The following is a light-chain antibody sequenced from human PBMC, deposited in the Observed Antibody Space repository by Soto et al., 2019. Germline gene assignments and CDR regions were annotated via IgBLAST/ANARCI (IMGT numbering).Light chain of an antibody. V-gene: IGKV1-5*03. CDR2: KAS. Sequence: DIQMTQSPSTLSASVGDRVTITCRASQTISTLLAWYQQRPGKAPNLLIYKASSLESGVPSRFSGSGSGTEFTLTISSLQPDDFATYFCQQSYSTPRTFGQGTKLEIK. CDR1: QTISTL. CDR3: QQSYSTPRT. J-gene: IGKJ2*01.